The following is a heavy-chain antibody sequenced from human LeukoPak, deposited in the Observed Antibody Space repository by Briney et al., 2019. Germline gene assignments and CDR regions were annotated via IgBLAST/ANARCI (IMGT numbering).Heavy chain of an antibody. D-gene: IGHD6-19*01. J-gene: IGHJ4*02. CDR2: IKQDGSEK. V-gene: IGHV3-7*01. CDR1: GFTFSSYW. CDR3: ARVRRGIAVADPYYFDY. Sequence: GGSLRLSCAASGFTFSSYWMSWVRQAPGKGLEWVANIKQDGSEKYYVDSVKGRFTISRDNAKNSLYLQMNSLRAEDTAVYYCARVRRGIAVADPYYFDYWGQGTLVTVSS.